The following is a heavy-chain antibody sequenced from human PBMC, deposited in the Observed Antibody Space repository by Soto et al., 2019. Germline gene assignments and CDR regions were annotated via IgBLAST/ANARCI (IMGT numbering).Heavy chain of an antibody. CDR1: GYSFTSYW. Sequence: GESLKISCKGSGYSFTSYWIGWVRQMPGKGLEWMGIIYPGDSDTRYSPSFQGQVTISADKSISTAYLQWSSLKASDTAMYYCARPPSGYSCSRWDAFDIWGQGTMVTVSS. V-gene: IGHV5-51*01. CDR2: IYPGDSDT. D-gene: IGHD6-13*01. CDR3: ARPPSGYSCSRWDAFDI. J-gene: IGHJ3*02.